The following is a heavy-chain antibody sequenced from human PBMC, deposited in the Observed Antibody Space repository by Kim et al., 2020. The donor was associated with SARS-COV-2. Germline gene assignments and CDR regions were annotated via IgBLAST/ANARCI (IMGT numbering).Heavy chain of an antibody. CDR2: IIPILGIA. CDR3: ARAGHYYDSSGYFDY. Sequence: SVKVSCKASGGTFSSYTISWVRQAPGQGLEWMGRIIPILGIANYAQKFQGRVTITADKSTSTAYMELSSLRSEDTAVYYCARAGHYYDSSGYFDYWGQGTLVTVSS. CDR1: GGTFSSYT. V-gene: IGHV1-69*02. D-gene: IGHD3-22*01. J-gene: IGHJ4*02.